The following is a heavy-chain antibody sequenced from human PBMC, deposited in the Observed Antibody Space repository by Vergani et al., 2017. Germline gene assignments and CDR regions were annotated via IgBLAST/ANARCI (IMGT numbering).Heavy chain of an antibody. CDR3: ARDRSXYYKRIYYYYMDV. CDR2: ICTSGAT. V-gene: IGHV4-61*02. J-gene: IGHJ6*03. Sequence: QVQLQESGPRLVKPSQTLFLTCTVSGASISSGSYCWSWIRQPAERGLEWIGRICTSGATEYNTSLKGRVTISVDTSKNQFSLRLSSMTAADTAAFFCARDRSXYYKRIYYYYMDVWGTGTTVTVSS. D-gene: IGHD3-3*01. CDR1: GASISSGSYC.